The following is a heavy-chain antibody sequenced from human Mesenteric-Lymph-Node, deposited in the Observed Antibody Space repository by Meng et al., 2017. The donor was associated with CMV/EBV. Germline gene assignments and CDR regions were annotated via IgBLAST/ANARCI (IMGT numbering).Heavy chain of an antibody. CDR2: ISYDGSNK. D-gene: IGHD3-10*02. J-gene: IGHJ4*02. Sequence: SCAASGFTFSSYAMHWVRQAPGKGLEWVAVISYDGSNKYYADSVKGRFTISRDNSKNTLYLQMNSLRAEDTAVYYCARDCQAELLLCYWGQGTLVTVSS. V-gene: IGHV3-30-3*01. CDR3: ARDCQAELLLCY. CDR1: GFTFSSYA.